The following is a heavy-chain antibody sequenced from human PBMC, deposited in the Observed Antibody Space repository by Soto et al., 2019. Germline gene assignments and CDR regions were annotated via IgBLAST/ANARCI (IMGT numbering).Heavy chain of an antibody. Sequence: PSEPLSLTCTVSVGSISSGGSYWSWILQHPGKGLEWIGYIYYSGSTYYNPSLKSRVTISVDTSKNQFSLKLSSVTAADTAVYYCARASGSSPPPDYWGQGTLVTVSS. CDR2: IYYSGST. CDR3: ARASGSSPPPDY. V-gene: IGHV4-31*03. D-gene: IGHD1-26*01. CDR1: VGSISSGGSY. J-gene: IGHJ4*02.